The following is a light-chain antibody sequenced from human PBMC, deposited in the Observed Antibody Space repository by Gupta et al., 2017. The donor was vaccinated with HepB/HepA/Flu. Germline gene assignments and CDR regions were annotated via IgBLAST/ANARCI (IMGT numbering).Light chain of an antibody. CDR2: KAS. CDR3: QQYGASSRT. Sequence: DIQMTQSPSTLSASVGDRVTITCRASQNINIWLAWYQQKPGNPPKLLIYKASSLESGVPSRFSGSGSGTEFTLTISSLQPDDFATYFCQQYGASSRTCGQGTKVEIK. J-gene: IGKJ1*01. CDR1: QNINIW. V-gene: IGKV1-5*03.